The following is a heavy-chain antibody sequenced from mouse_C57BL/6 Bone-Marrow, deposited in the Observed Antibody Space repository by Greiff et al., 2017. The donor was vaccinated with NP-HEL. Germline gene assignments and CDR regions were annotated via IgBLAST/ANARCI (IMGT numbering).Heavy chain of an antibody. CDR1: GYSFTGYF. CDR3: ARDDYDRAMDY. Sequence: VHVKQSGPELVKPGDSVKISCKASGYSFTGYFMNWVMKSHGKSLEWIGRINPYNGDTFYNQKFKGKATLTVDKSSSTAHMELRSLTSEDSAVYYCARDDYDRAMDYWGQGTSVTVSS. D-gene: IGHD2-4*01. V-gene: IGHV1-20*01. J-gene: IGHJ4*01. CDR2: INPYNGDT.